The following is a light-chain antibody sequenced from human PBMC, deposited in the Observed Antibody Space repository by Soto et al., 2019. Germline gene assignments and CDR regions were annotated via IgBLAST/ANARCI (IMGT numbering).Light chain of an antibody. Sequence: DIQMTQSPSTLSASVGDRVTITCRASQSISSWLAWYQQKPGKAPKLLIYDASSLESGVPSSGSSGGAAKEVTLTSSSRQHQDGAAYYYQQYHSSTCTFGQGTRLEIK. V-gene: IGKV1-5*01. CDR1: QSISSW. J-gene: IGKJ5*01. CDR3: QQYHSSTCT. CDR2: DAS.